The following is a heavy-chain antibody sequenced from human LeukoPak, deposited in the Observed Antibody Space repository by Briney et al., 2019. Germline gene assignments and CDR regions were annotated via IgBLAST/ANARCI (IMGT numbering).Heavy chain of an antibody. CDR1: GGSFSGYY. CDR3: ARHHGD. CDR2: IYHSGST. Sequence: ASETLSLTCAVYGGSFSGYYWSWIRQPPGKGLEWIGSIYHSGSTYYNPSLKSRVTISVDTSKNQFSLKLSSVTAADTAVYYCARHHGDWGQGTLVTVSS. D-gene: IGHD2-8*01. V-gene: IGHV4-34*01. J-gene: IGHJ4*02.